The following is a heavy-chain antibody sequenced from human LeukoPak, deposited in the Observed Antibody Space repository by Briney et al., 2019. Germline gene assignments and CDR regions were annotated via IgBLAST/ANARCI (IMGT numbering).Heavy chain of an antibody. J-gene: IGHJ4*02. V-gene: IGHV1-8*01. CDR3: ARGTAMVRIFDY. CDR2: MNPNSGNT. Sequence: ALVKVSCKASGYTFTSYDINWVRQATGQGLEWMGWMNPNSGNTGYAQKFQGRVTMTRNTSISTAYMELSSLRSEDTAVYYCARGTAMVRIFDYWGQGTLVTVSS. D-gene: IGHD5-18*01. CDR1: GYTFTSYD.